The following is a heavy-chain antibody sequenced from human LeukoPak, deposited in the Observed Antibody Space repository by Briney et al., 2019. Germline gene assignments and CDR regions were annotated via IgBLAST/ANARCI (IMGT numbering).Heavy chain of an antibody. D-gene: IGHD6-19*01. CDR3: ARDGPLKIAVATYFDR. CDR1: GYTFTSYG. V-gene: IGHV1-18*01. J-gene: IGHJ4*02. CDR2: ISAYNGNT. Sequence: ASVKVSCKASGYTFTSYGISWVRQAPGQGLEWMGWISAYNGNTNYAQKLQGRVTMTTDTSTSTAYMELRSLRSDDTAVYYCARDGPLKIAVATYFDRWGQGTLVTVSS.